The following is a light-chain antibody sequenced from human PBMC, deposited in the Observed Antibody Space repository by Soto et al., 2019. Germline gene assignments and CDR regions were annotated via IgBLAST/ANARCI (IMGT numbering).Light chain of an antibody. CDR1: TGAVTSGYY. CDR2: NTS. J-gene: IGLJ2*01. Sequence: QSVVTQEPSLTVSPGGTVTLTCASSTGAVTSGYYPNWFQQKPGQAPRALIYNTSNKHSWTPARFSGSLLGGKAALTLSGVQPEDEAEYYCLLYYGGALVIFGGGTKLTVL. CDR3: LLYYGGALVI. V-gene: IGLV7-43*01.